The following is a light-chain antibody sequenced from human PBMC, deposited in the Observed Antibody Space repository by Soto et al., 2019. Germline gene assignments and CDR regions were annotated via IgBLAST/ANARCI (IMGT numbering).Light chain of an antibody. Sequence: QSALTQPASVSGSPGQSITISCTGTSSDVGSYNFVSWYQQHPGKAPKLMIYEGSKWPSGVSNRFSGSKSGNTASLTLSGLQAEDEADYYCCSYASSSTYVFGTGTKLTVL. V-gene: IGLV2-23*01. CDR3: CSYASSSTYV. CDR2: EGS. J-gene: IGLJ1*01. CDR1: SSDVGSYNF.